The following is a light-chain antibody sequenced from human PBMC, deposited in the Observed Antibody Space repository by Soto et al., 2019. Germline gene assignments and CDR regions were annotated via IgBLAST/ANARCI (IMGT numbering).Light chain of an antibody. CDR1: SSDVGRYDY. CDR3: NSYSSSTSLPYV. V-gene: IGLV2-14*01. Sequence: QSALTQPRSVSGSPGQSVTISCTGTSSDVGRYDYVSWYQQHPGKAPKLLIFEVSSRPSGVSNRFSGSKSGNTASLTISALQAEDEADYFCNSYSSSTSLPYVFGTGTKVTVL. J-gene: IGLJ1*01. CDR2: EVS.